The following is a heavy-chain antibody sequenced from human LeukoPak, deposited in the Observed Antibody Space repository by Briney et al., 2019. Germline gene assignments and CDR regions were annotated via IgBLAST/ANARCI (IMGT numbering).Heavy chain of an antibody. V-gene: IGHV4-59*08. CDR1: GGSISRYY. CDR3: ARGRLIVAPGVYYFEY. CDR2: IYYRGGT. D-gene: IGHD5-12*01. J-gene: IGHJ4*02. Sequence: SETLSLTCSVSGGSISRYYWSWIRQPPGNGLEWIGYIYYRGGTNYNPSLESRVTISGDTSKNEFSLKLTSVTAADTAVYYCARGRLIVAPGVYYFEYWGQGTLVTVSS.